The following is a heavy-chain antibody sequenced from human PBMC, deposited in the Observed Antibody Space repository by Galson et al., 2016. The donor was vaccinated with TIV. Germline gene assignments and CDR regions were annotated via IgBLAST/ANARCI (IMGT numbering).Heavy chain of an antibody. J-gene: IGHJ6*02. CDR3: ARDRVVGATYYYYYYCMDV. D-gene: IGHD1-26*01. Sequence: SLRLSCAASGLSVSINYMTWVRQAPGKGLEWVSLISDGGNTYYPDSVKGRFTISRDNSKNTLYLQMNSLRVEDTAVYYCARDRVVGATYYYYYYCMDVWGQGTAVTVSS. CDR2: ISDGGNT. V-gene: IGHV3-66*02. CDR1: GLSVSINY.